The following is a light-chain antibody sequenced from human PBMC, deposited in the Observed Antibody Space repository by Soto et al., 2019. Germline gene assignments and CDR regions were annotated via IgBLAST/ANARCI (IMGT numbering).Light chain of an antibody. J-gene: IGKJ5*01. V-gene: IGKV1-12*01. CDR2: VAS. CDR1: QGISTW. CDR3: QQANSFPLT. Sequence: DIQVSQSPSSVSSCGADRVTITCRASQGISTWLAWYQQKPGKAPKLLIYVASSLQSGVPSRFSGSGSGTVFTLTISHLQPEDFATYYCQQANSFPLTFGQGTRLEIK.